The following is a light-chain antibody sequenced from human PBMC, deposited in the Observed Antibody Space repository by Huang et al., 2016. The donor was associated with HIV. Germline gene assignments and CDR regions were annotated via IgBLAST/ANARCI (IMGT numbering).Light chain of an antibody. CDR2: GAS. V-gene: IGKV3-15*01. CDR3: QQYNNWPPGSYT. CDR1: QSVGSN. J-gene: IGKJ2*01. Sequence: EIVMTQSPATLSVSPGERATLSCRASQSVGSNLAWYQQKPGQAPRRLIYGASTRATGITARFSGSGSGTEFTLTISSLQSEDFAVYYCQQYNNWPPGSYTFGQGTKLEIK.